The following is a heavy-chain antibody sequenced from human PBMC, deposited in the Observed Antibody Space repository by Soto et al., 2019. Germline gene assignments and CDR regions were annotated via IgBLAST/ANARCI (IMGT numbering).Heavy chain of an antibody. V-gene: IGHV7-4-1*01. CDR1: GYTFTSYD. CDR3: AKERDRWTMVRTDDVFDI. D-gene: IGHD3-10*01. J-gene: IGHJ3*02. CDR2: INTNTGNP. Sequence: ASVKVSCKASGYTFTSYDINWVRQATGQGLEWMGWINTNTGNPTYAQGFTGRFVFSLDTSVSTAYLQICSLKAEDTAVYFCAKERDRWTMVRTDDVFDIWGQGTMVTVSS.